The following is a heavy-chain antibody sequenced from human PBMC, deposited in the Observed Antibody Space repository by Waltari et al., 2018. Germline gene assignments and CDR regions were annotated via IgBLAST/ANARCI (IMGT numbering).Heavy chain of an antibody. CDR3: ARTYCGGDCYPWDTDYYMDV. D-gene: IGHD2-21*01. CDR2: IYTRGST. V-gene: IGHV4-4*07. J-gene: IGHJ6*03. Sequence: QVQLQESGPGLVKPSETLSLTCTVSGGSISSYYWSWLRQPAGKGLGWIGRIYTRGSTSDNPALESRVTRSVDTSKNQFSLKLSSVTAADTAVYYCARTYCGGDCYPWDTDYYMDVWGKGTTVTVSS. CDR1: GGSISSYY.